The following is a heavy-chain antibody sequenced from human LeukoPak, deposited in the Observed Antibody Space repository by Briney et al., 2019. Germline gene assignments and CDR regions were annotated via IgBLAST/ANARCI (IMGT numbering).Heavy chain of an antibody. V-gene: IGHV4-59*08. J-gene: IGHJ3*02. CDR3: ARLGSTFDI. D-gene: IGHD2-2*01. Sequence: SETLSLTCTVSGDSISSSYWSWIRQPPGKGLEWIGYISYSGSTSSNPSLRSRVTISVDTSKNHFSLKLSSVTAADTAVYYCARLGSTFDIWGQGTMVTVSS. CDR2: ISYSGST. CDR1: GDSISSSY.